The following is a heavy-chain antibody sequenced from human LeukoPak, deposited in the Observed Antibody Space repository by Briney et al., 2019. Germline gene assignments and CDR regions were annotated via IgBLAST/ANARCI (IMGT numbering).Heavy chain of an antibody. J-gene: IGHJ4*02. D-gene: IGHD2-21*02. CDR2: ISASGQTI. Sequence: GGSLRLSCAASGFGFSTYEFHWVRHAPGKGLEWVSYISASGQTIYYADSVKGRFTISRDNAKNSLYLQMNSLRAEDTAVYYCARAYCGGDCYVDYWGQGTLVTVSS. CDR1: GFGFSTYE. V-gene: IGHV3-48*03. CDR3: ARAYCGGDCYVDY.